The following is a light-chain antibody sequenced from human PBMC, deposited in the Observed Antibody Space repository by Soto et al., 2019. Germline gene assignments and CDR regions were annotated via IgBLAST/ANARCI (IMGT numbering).Light chain of an antibody. CDR1: QNINNY. CDR3: QKDNNGSPAA. CDR2: AAS. V-gene: IGKV1-27*01. Sequence: DIQMTQSPSSLSASVGDRVPITCRASQNINNYVAWYQQKPGNAPKLLIYAASTLQSGVPSRFSGDGSGTDFNLTISSLPPEDVATHYCQKDNNGSPAAFGPGTKV. J-gene: IGKJ3*01.